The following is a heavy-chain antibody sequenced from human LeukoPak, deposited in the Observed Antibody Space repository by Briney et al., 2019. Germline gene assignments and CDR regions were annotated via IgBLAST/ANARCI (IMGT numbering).Heavy chain of an antibody. CDR3: ATAYSSSPAASYFDY. Sequence: EASVKVSCKASGYTFTSYAMNWVRQAPGQGFEWMGWINTNTGNPTYAQGFTGRFVFSLDTSVSTACLQISSLKAEDTAVYYCATAYSSSPAASYFDYWGQGTLVTVSS. V-gene: IGHV7-4-1*02. CDR1: GYTFTSYA. J-gene: IGHJ4*02. CDR2: INTNTGNP. D-gene: IGHD6-6*01.